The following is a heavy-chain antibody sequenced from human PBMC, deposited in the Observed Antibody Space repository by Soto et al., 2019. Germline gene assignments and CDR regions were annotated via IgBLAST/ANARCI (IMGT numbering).Heavy chain of an antibody. D-gene: IGHD5-18*01. CDR3: ASGYSYGFHFDY. V-gene: IGHV4-39*01. CDR1: GGSISSSSYY. CDR2: IYYSGST. Sequence: QLQLQESGPGLVKPSETLSLTCTVSGGSISSSSYYWGWIRQPPGKGLEWIGSIYYSGSTYYNPSLKSRVTISVDTSKNQFSLKLSSVTAADTAVYYCASGYSYGFHFDYWGQGTLVTVSS. J-gene: IGHJ4*02.